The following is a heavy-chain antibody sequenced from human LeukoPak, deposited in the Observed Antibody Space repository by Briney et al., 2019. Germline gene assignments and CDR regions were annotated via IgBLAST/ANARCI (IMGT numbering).Heavy chain of an antibody. V-gene: IGHV3-30*18. D-gene: IGHD5-24*01. CDR2: ISYDGSNK. CDR1: GFTFSSYG. J-gene: IGHJ5*02. CDR3: AKDLELGIYNWFDP. Sequence: GRSLRLSCAASGFTFSSYGMHWVRQAPGKGLEWVAVISYDGSNKYYADSVKGRSTISRDNSKNTLYLQMNSVRAEDTAVYYCAKDLELGIYNWFDPWGQGTLVTVSS.